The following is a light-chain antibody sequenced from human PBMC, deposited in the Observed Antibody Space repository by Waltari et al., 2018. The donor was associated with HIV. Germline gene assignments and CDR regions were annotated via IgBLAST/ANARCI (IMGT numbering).Light chain of an antibody. J-gene: IGKJ2*01. CDR1: QTVHSN. CDR2: AAS. CDR3: QQYHKWPET. Sequence: EILMTQSPATLSVSPGGGGTLSCRDSQTVHSNLAWFQQKPGQAPRLLIYAASTRATDIPEFTLTISSLQSEDFAVYFCQQYHKWPETFGQGTKLEIK. V-gene: IGKV3-15*01.